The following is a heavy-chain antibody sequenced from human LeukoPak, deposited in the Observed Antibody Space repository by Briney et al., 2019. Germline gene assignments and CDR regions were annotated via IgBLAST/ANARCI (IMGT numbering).Heavy chain of an antibody. V-gene: IGHV3-20*04. Sequence: GGSLRLSCAASGFTFDEYGMSWVRQAPGKGLEWVSGINWNGDSTDYTDSVKGRFTISRENAKNSLYLQMNSLRIEDTALYYCARRNSGTYFDYWGQGTLVTVPS. CDR1: GFTFDEYG. CDR2: INWNGDST. D-gene: IGHD1-1*01. CDR3: ARRNSGTYFDY. J-gene: IGHJ4*02.